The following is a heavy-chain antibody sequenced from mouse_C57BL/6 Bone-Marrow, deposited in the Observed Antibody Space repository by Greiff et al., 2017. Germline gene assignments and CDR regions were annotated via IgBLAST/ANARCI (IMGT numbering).Heavy chain of an antibody. CDR1: GYTFTSYG. V-gene: IGHV1-81*01. D-gene: IGHD2-3*01. J-gene: IGHJ2*01. Sequence: QVQLQQSGAELARPGASVKLSCKASGYTFTSYGISWVKQRTGQGLEWIGEIYPRSGNTYYNEKFKGKATLTADKSSSTANVELRSLTSEDSAVYFCASGWLLYFDYWGQGTTLTVSS. CDR2: IYPRSGNT. CDR3: ASGWLLYFDY.